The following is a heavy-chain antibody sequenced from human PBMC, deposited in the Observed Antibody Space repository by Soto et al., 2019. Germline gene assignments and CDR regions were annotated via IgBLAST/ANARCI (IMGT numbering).Heavy chain of an antibody. D-gene: IGHD3-3*01. V-gene: IGHV4-34*01. CDR2: INHSGST. CDR1: GGSFSGYY. J-gene: IGHJ6*04. CDR3: ARQYYDFWSGYYTYYYYGMDV. Sequence: SETLSLTCAVYGGSFSGYYWSWIRQPPGKGLEWIGEINHSGSTNYNPSLKSRVTISVDTSKNQFSLKLSSVTAADTAVYYCARQYYDFWSGYYTYYYYGMDVWGKGTTVTSPQ.